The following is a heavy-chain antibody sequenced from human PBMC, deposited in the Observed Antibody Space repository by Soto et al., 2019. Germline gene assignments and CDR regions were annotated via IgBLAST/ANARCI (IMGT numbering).Heavy chain of an antibody. CDR1: GGTFSSYT. CDR3: ARTDAVPAAMLSHYYGMDV. V-gene: IGHV1-69*02. D-gene: IGHD2-2*01. Sequence: QVQLVQSGAEVKKPGSSVKVSCKASGGTFSSYTISWVRQAPGQGLEWMGRIIPILGIANYAQKFQGRVTITANKSTSTAYMELSSLRSEDTAVYYVARTDAVPAAMLSHYYGMDVWGQGTTVTVSS. J-gene: IGHJ6*02. CDR2: IIPILGIA.